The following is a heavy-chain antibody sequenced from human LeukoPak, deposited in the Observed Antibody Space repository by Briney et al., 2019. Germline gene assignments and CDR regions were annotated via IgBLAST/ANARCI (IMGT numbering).Heavy chain of an antibody. CDR2: VSGKSRAI. V-gene: IGHV3-48*04. Sequence: GGSLRLSCAASGFTFSDYGINWVRQAPGKGLEWLSFVSGKSRAIYYADSVKGRFTISRDNAKESVYLHMSSLRAEDTAVYYCAKGLLAYCSGGSCYLFDYWGQGTLVTVSS. D-gene: IGHD2-15*01. CDR3: AKGLLAYCSGGSCYLFDY. J-gene: IGHJ4*02. CDR1: GFTFSDYG.